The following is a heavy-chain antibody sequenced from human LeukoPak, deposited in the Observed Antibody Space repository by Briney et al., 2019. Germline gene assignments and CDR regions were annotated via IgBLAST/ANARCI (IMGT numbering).Heavy chain of an antibody. D-gene: IGHD3-22*01. CDR1: GGSISSSSYY. CDR3: ARGIVVGPHYFDY. Sequence: SETPSLTCTVSGGSISSSSYYWGWIRQPPGKGLEWIGSIYYSGSTYYNPSLKSRVTISVDTSKNQFSLKLSSVTAADTAVYYCARGIVVGPHYFDYWGQGTLVTVSS. V-gene: IGHV4-39*07. CDR2: IYYSGST. J-gene: IGHJ4*02.